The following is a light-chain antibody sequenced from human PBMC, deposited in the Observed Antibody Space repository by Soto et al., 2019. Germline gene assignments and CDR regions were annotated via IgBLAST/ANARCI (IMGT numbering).Light chain of an antibody. J-gene: IGLJ3*02. CDR1: TGAVTNGHH. Sequence: QAVVTQESSLTVSPGGTVTLTCGSSTGAVTNGHHPYWFQQKPGQAPKTLIFDTNNKHTWTPARFSGSLLGGKAALTLSGGQPDDGVENLSFGVYNGLVVFGGGTNLPVL. CDR3: FGVYNGLVV. CDR2: DTN. V-gene: IGLV7-46*01.